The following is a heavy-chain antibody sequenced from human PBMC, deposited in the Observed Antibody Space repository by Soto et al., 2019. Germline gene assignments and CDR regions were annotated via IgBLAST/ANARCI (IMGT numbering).Heavy chain of an antibody. D-gene: IGHD3-22*01. Sequence: SVKGSYKASCYTFTSYGISWVRQAPVQGLEWMGWISAYNGNTNYAQKLQGRVTMTTDTSTSTAYMELRSLRSDDTAVYYCARDLPSRYYDSSGYYTSWGQGTKVTVYS. V-gene: IGHV1-18*04. CDR3: ARDLPSRYYDSSGYYTS. J-gene: IGHJ6*02. CDR1: CYTFTSYG. CDR2: ISAYNGNT.